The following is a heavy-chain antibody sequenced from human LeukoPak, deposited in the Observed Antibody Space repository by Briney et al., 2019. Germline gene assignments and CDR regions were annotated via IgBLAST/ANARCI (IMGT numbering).Heavy chain of an antibody. CDR1: GFTFSSYW. V-gene: IGHV3-74*01. CDR2: INSDGSST. CDR3: AREGCSGGSCYHNWFDP. J-gene: IGHJ5*02. D-gene: IGHD2-15*01. Sequence: GGSLRLSCAASGFTFSSYWMHWVRQAPGKGLVWVSRINSDGSSTSYADSVKGRFTISRDNAKNSLYLQMNSLRAEDTAVYYCAREGCSGGSCYHNWFDPWGQGTLVTVSS.